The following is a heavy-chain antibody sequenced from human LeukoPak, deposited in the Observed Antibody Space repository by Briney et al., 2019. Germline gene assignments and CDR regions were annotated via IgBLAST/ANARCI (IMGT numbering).Heavy chain of an antibody. CDR3: ARVLLSAADSSFFDY. J-gene: IGHJ4*02. Sequence: GGSLRLSCAASGFTFSSYWMSWVRQAPGKGLEWVANIKQDGSEKYYVDSVKGRFTISRDNAKNSLYLQMNSLRAEDTAAYYCARVLLSAADSSFFDYWGQGTLVTVSS. CDR1: GFTFSSYW. CDR2: IKQDGSEK. V-gene: IGHV3-7*01. D-gene: IGHD2-2*01.